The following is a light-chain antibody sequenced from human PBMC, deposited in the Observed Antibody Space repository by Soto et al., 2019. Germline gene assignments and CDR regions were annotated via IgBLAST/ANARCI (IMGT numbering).Light chain of an antibody. CDR1: QSVSSK. V-gene: IGKV3-15*01. Sequence: EIVMTQSPATLSVSPGERATLSCRASQSVSSKLAWYQQKPGQAPRLLIYGASTRATGIPARFSGSGSGTEFTLTISSLQSEDFAVYYCQHYSNWPRYTFGQGTKLEIK. CDR2: GAS. CDR3: QHYSNWPRYT. J-gene: IGKJ2*01.